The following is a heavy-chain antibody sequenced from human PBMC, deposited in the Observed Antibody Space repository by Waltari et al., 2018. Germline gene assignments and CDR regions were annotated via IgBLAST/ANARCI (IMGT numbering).Heavy chain of an antibody. CDR3: TRSRSSGEQIHFDY. J-gene: IGHJ4*02. CDR2: IFNGGAT. D-gene: IGHD1-26*01. CDR1: GGSIERDH. Sequence: QVQLQESGPGLVKPSETLSLTCTVSGGSIERDHWTWVRQTPGKGLEWIGYIFNGGATNYDPSLMSRVSISLDMANRQFSLNLMSVTAADTAVYFCTRSRSSGEQIHFDYWGRGILVTVSS. V-gene: IGHV4-59*01.